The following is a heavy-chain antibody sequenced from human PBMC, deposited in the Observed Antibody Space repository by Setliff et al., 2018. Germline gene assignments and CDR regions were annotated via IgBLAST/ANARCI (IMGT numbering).Heavy chain of an antibody. CDR1: GGSISSSSYY. J-gene: IGHJ6*02. CDR3: ARVSQYSSGWYYYYYYGMDV. CDR2: IYYSGST. V-gene: IGHV4-39*07. D-gene: IGHD6-19*01. Sequence: PSETLSLTCTVSGGSISSSSYYWGWIRQPPGKVLEWIGSIYYSGSTYYNPSLKSRVTISVDTSKNQFSLKLSSVTAADTAVYYCARVSQYSSGWYYYYYYGMDVWGQGTTVTVSS.